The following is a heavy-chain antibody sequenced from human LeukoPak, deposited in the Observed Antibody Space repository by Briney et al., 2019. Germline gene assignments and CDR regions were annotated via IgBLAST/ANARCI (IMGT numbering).Heavy chain of an antibody. CDR1: GFTFSSYS. CDR2: ISSSSSTI. V-gene: IGHV3-48*01. J-gene: IGHJ6*03. D-gene: IGHD5-18*01. Sequence: GGSLRLSCTASGFTFSSYSMNWVRQAPGKGLEWVSYISSSSSTIYYADSVKGRFTISRDNAKNALYLQLNSLRAEDTAVYYCARSIQSYYYMDVWGKGTTVTVSS. CDR3: ARSIQSYYYMDV.